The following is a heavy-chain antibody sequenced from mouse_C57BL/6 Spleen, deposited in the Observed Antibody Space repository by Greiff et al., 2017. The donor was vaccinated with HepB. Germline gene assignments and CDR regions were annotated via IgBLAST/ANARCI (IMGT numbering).Heavy chain of an antibody. V-gene: IGHV1-82*01. CDR3: ARSTTVVATRGYFDY. CDR1: GYAFSSSW. D-gene: IGHD1-1*01. J-gene: IGHJ2*01. CDR2: IYPGDGDT. Sequence: QVQLKQSGPELVKPGASVKISCKASGYAFSSSWMNWVKQRPGKGLEWIGRIYPGDGDTNYNGKFKGKATLTADKSSSTAYMQLSSLTSEDSAVYFCARSTTVVATRGYFDYWGQGTTLTVSS.